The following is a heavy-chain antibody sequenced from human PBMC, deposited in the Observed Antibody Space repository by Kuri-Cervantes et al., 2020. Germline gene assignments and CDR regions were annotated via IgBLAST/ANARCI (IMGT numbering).Heavy chain of an antibody. J-gene: IGHJ6*03. D-gene: IGHD3-22*01. Sequence: GGSLRLSCAASGFTFSSYAMSWVRQAPGKGLEWVSYISNSTRTIYYADSVKGRFTISRENAKNSLYLQMNSLRAGDTAVYYCARSPGVYDSSGWGYYMDVWGKGTTVTVSS. CDR3: ARSPGVYDSSGWGYYMDV. V-gene: IGHV3-48*01. CDR2: ISNSTRTI. CDR1: GFTFSSYA.